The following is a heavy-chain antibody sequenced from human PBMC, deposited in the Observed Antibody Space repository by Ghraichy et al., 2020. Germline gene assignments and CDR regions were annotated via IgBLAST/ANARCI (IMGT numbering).Heavy chain of an antibody. J-gene: IGHJ3*02. CDR2: IYYRSSS. CDR3: ARERSIGLRRLGGFDI. Sequence: SQTLSLTCSVSGGSISSYYWSWIRQPPGKGLECIGYIYYRSSSNYSPSLKSRVTISVDTSKNQISLKLKSVTAADTAVFYCARERSIGLRRLGGFDIWGQGTMVTVSS. V-gene: IGHV4-59*01. CDR1: GGSISSYY. D-gene: IGHD1-1*01.